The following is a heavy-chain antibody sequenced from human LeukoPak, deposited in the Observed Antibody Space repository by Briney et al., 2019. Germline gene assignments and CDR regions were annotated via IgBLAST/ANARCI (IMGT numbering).Heavy chain of an antibody. CDR2: IRYDGSNK. CDR3: AKDATVTRRRTNKDAFDI. J-gene: IGHJ3*02. Sequence: GGSLRLSCAASGFTFSSYGMHWVRQAPGKGLEWVAFIRYDGSNKYYADSVKGRFTISRDNSKNTLYLQVNSLRAEDTAVYYCAKDATVTRRRTNKDAFDIWGQGTMVTVSS. V-gene: IGHV3-30*02. D-gene: IGHD4-17*01. CDR1: GFTFSSYG.